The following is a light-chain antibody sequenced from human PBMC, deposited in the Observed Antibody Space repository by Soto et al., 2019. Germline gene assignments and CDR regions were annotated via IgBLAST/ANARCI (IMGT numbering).Light chain of an antibody. CDR3: SSYTSRSTVV. J-gene: IGLJ1*01. Sequence: QSALTQPASVSGSPGQSITISCTGTSSDVGGYNYVSWYQQHPGKAPKLMISEVTNRPSGVSNRFSGSKSGNTASLTISGLQAEDEADYYCSSYTSRSTVVFGTGTKLTVL. V-gene: IGLV2-14*01. CDR2: EVT. CDR1: SSDVGGYNY.